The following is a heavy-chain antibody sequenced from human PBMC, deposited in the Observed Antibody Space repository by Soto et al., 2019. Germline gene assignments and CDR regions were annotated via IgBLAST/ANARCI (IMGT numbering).Heavy chain of an antibody. V-gene: IGHV4-34*01. CDR2: INHSGST. J-gene: IGHJ6*03. CDR1: GGSFSGYY. CDR3: ARGRPEAYNWGSYRSYYYYMDV. D-gene: IGHD3-16*02. Sequence: TSETLSLTCAVYGGSFSGYYWSWIRQPPGKGLEWIGEINHSGSTNYNPSLKSRVTISVDTSKNQFSLKLSPVTAADTAVYYCARGRPEAYNWGSYRSYYYYMDVWGKGTTVTVSS.